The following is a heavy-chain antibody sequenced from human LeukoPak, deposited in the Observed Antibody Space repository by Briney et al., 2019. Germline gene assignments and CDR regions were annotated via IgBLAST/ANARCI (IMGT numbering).Heavy chain of an antibody. Sequence: SETLSLTCAVYGGSFSGYYWSWIRRPPGKGLEWIGEINHSGSTNYNPSLKSRVTISVDTSKNQFSLKLSSVTAADTAVYYCARDLNGMDVWGQGTTVTVSS. V-gene: IGHV4-34*01. CDR1: GGSFSGYY. CDR2: INHSGST. CDR3: ARDLNGMDV. J-gene: IGHJ6*02.